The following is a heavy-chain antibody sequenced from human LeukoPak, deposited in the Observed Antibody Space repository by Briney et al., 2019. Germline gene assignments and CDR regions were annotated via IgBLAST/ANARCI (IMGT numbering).Heavy chain of an antibody. J-gene: IGHJ4*02. D-gene: IGHD2-15*01. V-gene: IGHV1-46*01. CDR1: GYTFTSYY. Sequence: ASVKVSCKASGYTFTSYYMHWVRQAPGQGLEWMGIINPGGGSTSYAQKFQGRVAMTRDMSTSTDYLELSGLRSEDTAVYYCAIDGEYCSGGTCYYFDYWGQGTLVTVSS. CDR3: AIDGEYCSGGTCYYFDY. CDR2: INPGGGST.